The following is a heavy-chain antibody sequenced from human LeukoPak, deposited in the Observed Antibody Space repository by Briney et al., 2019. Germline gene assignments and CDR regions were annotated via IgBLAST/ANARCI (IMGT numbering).Heavy chain of an antibody. J-gene: IGHJ4*02. Sequence: SGPTLVNPTQTLTLTCTFSGFSLSTRGGGVGWIRQPPGKALEWLSLIYWDDDKLYSPSLKRRRTITKDTSKNQVVLTMTNMDPVDTATYYCAHSPYSSGWYDDYFDYWGQGTLVTVSS. V-gene: IGHV2-5*02. CDR2: IYWDDDK. CDR3: AHSPYSSGWYDDYFDY. D-gene: IGHD6-19*01. CDR1: GFSLSTRGGG.